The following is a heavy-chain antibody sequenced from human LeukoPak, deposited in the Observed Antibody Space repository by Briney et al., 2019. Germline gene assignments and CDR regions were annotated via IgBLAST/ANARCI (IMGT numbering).Heavy chain of an antibody. Sequence: PGRSLRLSCAASGFTFDDYAMHWVRQAPGKGLEWVSGISWNSGSIGYADSVKGRFTISRDNAKNSLYLQMNSLRAEDTALYYCAKGNGGWSRAGAFDIWGQGTMVTVSS. D-gene: IGHD6-19*01. V-gene: IGHV3-9*01. CDR1: GFTFDDYA. CDR3: AKGNGGWSRAGAFDI. CDR2: ISWNSGSI. J-gene: IGHJ3*02.